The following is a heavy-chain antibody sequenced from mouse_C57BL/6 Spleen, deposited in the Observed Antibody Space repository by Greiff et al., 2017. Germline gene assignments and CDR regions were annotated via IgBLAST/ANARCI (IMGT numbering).Heavy chain of an antibody. CDR1: GYTFTSYW. D-gene: IGHD1-1*01. V-gene: IGHV1-55*01. J-gene: IGHJ3*01. CDR3: ARAPFTTVVGPFAF. Sequence: QVQLQQPGAELVKPGASVKMSCKASGYTFTSYWITWVKQRPGQGLEWIGDIYPGSGSTNYNEKFKSKATLTVDTSSSTAYMQLSSLTSEDSAVYYFARAPFTTVVGPFAFWGQGTLVTVSA. CDR2: IYPGSGST.